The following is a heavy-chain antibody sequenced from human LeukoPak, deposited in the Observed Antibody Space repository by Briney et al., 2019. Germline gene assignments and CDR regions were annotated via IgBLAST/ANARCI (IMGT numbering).Heavy chain of an antibody. CDR1: GFTVSSSY. J-gene: IGHJ4*02. Sequence: GGSLRLSCAASGFTVSSSYMSWVRQAPGKGLEWVSIIYSGDNTYYADSMKGRFTISRDNSKNTLYLQMNSQRAEDMAVYYCATYSSSSDYFDYWGQGTLVIVSS. V-gene: IGHV3-53*01. CDR2: IYSGDNT. D-gene: IGHD6-6*01. CDR3: ATYSSSSDYFDY.